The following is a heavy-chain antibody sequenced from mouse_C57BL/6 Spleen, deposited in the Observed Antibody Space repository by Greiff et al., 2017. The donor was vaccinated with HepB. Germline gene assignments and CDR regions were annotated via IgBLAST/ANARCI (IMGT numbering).Heavy chain of an antibody. CDR2: IYPGDGDT. CDR3: ARFYDGYLQAWFAY. Sequence: QVQLKESGPELVKPGASVKISCKASGYAFSSSWMNWVKQRPGKGLEWIGRIYPGDGDTNYNGKFKGKATLTADKSSSTAYMQLSSLTSEDSAVYFCARFYDGYLQAWFAYWGQGTLVTVSA. D-gene: IGHD2-3*01. V-gene: IGHV1-82*01. J-gene: IGHJ3*01. CDR1: GYAFSSSW.